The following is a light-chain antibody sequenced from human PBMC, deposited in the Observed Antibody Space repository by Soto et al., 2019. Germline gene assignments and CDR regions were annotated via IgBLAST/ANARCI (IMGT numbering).Light chain of an antibody. Sequence: EIVLTQSPATLSLSPGERATLSRRASQSVSNYLAWYQQKPGQAPRLLIYGASSRATGIPDRFSGSGSGTDFTLTISRLEPEDFAVYYCQQYGSSPWTFGQGTKVDIK. CDR2: GAS. CDR3: QQYGSSPWT. CDR1: QSVSNY. V-gene: IGKV3-20*01. J-gene: IGKJ1*01.